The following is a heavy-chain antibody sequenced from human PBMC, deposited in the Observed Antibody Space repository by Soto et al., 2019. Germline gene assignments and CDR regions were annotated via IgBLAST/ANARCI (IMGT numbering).Heavy chain of an antibody. CDR3: AKDLTRGSYGYYGMDV. J-gene: IGHJ6*02. Sequence: ASVKVSCKASGYIFVNYGIAWVRQAPGQGLEWMGLINASDGDTKYAQKFQGRVTITRDTSTSTAYMELSSLRSEDTAVYYCAKDLTRGSYGYYGMDVWGQGTTVTVSS. CDR2: INASDGDT. D-gene: IGHD1-26*01. CDR1: GYIFVNYG. V-gene: IGHV1-18*01.